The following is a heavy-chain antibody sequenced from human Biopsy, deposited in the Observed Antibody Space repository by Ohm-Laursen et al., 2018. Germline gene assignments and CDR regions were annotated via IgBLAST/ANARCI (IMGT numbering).Heavy chain of an antibody. V-gene: IGHV1-69*10. J-gene: IGHJ4*02. D-gene: IGHD4-17*01. CDR1: GGTVSRYA. CDR2: IIPVFGLA. Sequence: GASVKVSCKASGGTVSRYAISWVRQAPGQGLEWMGGIIPVFGLATYAQRLQGRVSITADTSTNTAYMELSSLRPDDTAVYFCARGLPTEYGDYFSLDYWGQGTLVIVSS. CDR3: ARGLPTEYGDYFSLDY.